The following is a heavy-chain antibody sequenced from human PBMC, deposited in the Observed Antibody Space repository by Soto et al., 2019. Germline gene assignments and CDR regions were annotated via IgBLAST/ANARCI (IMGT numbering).Heavy chain of an antibody. Sequence: ASVKVSCKASGFTFTNYYIHWVRQAPGQGLEWMGIINPTGGSTSFAQKFQDRLTISRDSSKNTVSLEMTSLRAEDTAVYYCAKGGRQWLVTSDFNYWGQGALVTVSS. J-gene: IGHJ4*02. V-gene: IGHV1-46*01. CDR3: AKGGRQWLVTSDFNY. D-gene: IGHD6-19*01. CDR1: GFTFTNYY. CDR2: INPTGGST.